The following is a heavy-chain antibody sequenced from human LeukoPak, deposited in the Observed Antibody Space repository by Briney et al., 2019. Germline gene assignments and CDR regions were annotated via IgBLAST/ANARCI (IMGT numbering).Heavy chain of an antibody. CDR3: AKNFFPAYYYYMDV. CDR1: GFTFSSYA. D-gene: IGHD2/OR15-2a*01. V-gene: IGHV3-23*01. CDR2: ISGSGGST. J-gene: IGHJ6*03. Sequence: GGSLRLSCAASGFTFSSYAMSWVRQAPGKGLEWVSAISGSGGSTYYADSVRGRFTISRDNSKNTLYLQMNSLRAEDTAAYYCAKNFFPAYYYYMDVWGKGTTVTVSS.